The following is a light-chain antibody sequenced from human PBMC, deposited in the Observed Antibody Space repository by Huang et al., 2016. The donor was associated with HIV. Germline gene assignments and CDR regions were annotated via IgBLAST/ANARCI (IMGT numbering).Light chain of an antibody. CDR3: QQYGRSPT. Sequence: EIVLTQSPGTLSLSPGERATLSCRASQSVSSSYLAWYQHKPVQAPRLLIYGASSRATGIPDRFSGSGSGTDFTLTISRLEPEDCAVYYCQQYGRSPTFGQGTKLEIK. V-gene: IGKV3-20*01. J-gene: IGKJ2*01. CDR1: QSVSSSY. CDR2: GAS.